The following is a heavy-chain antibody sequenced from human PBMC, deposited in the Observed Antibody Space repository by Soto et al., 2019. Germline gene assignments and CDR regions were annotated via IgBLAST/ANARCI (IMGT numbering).Heavy chain of an antibody. J-gene: IGHJ4*02. Sequence: QLQLQESGPGLVKPSETLSLTCTVSGGSISSSSYYWGWIRQPPGKGLEWIGSIYYSGSTYYNPSLMGPGTISVDMSKNQFSLKLCSVTAADTAVYYCARPGGGRYPPFDCWGQGTLVTVSS. D-gene: IGHD1-26*01. CDR1: GGSISSSSYY. V-gene: IGHV4-39*01. CDR2: IYYSGST. CDR3: ARPGGGRYPPFDC.